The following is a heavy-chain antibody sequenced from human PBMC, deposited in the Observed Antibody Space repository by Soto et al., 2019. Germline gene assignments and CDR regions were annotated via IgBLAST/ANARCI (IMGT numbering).Heavy chain of an antibody. CDR1: GYTFTSYG. V-gene: IGHV1-18*04. D-gene: IGHD6-19*01. J-gene: IGHJ3*02. CDR3: ARGGLAVAGTIAIDAFDI. Sequence: ASVKVSFKASGYTFTSYGISWVRQATGQGLEWMGWISAYNGNTNYAQKLQGRVTMNTDTSTSTAYMELRSLRSDDTAVYYCARGGLAVAGTIAIDAFDIWGQGTMVTVSS. CDR2: ISAYNGNT.